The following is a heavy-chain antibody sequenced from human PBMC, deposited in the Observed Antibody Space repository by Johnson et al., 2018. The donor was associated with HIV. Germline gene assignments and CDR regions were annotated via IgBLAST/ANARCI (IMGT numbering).Heavy chain of an antibody. D-gene: IGHD3-10*01. CDR2: ISYDGSNK. J-gene: IGHJ3*02. V-gene: IGHV3-30-3*01. Sequence: QVQLVESGGGLIQPGGSLRLSCAASGFTFSSYAMHWVRQAPGKWLEWVAVISYDGSNKYYADSVKGRFTISRDNSKNTLYLQMNSLRAEDTAVYYCVKDECYGSGSYFAFDIWGQGTMVTVSS. CDR1: GFTFSSYA. CDR3: VKDECYGSGSYFAFDI.